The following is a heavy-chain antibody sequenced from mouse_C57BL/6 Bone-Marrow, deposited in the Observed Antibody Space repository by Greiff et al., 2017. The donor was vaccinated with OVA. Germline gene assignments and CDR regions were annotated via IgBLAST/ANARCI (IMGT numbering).Heavy chain of an antibody. J-gene: IGHJ2*01. D-gene: IGHD6-1*01. CDR3: ARRGRVSFDY. V-gene: IGHV1-26*01. CDR1: GYTFTDYY. CDR2: INPNNGGT. Sequence: EVQLQQSGPELVKPGASVKISCKASGYTFTDYYMNWVKQSHGKSLEWIGDINPNNGGTSYNQKFKGKATLTVDKSSSTAYMELRSLTSEDSAVYYCARRGRVSFDYWGQGTTLTVSS.